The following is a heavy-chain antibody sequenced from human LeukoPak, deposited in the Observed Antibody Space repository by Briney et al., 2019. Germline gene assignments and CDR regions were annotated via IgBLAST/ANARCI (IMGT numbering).Heavy chain of an antibody. J-gene: IGHJ4*02. Sequence: GGSLRLSCAASGFTFSTYAMHWVRQAPGKGLEWVAVISYDGSNKYYADSVKGRFTISRDNSKNTLYLQMNSLRAEDTAVYYCAKDTLNYGAGSYFDYWGQGTLVTVSS. D-gene: IGHD3-10*01. CDR1: GFTFSTYA. V-gene: IGHV3-30*18. CDR2: ISYDGSNK. CDR3: AKDTLNYGAGSYFDY.